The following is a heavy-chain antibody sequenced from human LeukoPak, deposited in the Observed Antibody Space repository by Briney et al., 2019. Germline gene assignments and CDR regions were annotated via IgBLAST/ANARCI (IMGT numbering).Heavy chain of an antibody. CDR2: FHNSGTS. D-gene: IGHD4-23*01. V-gene: IGHV4-59*01. CDR1: DDSISDYY. Sequence: SETLSLTCTVSDDSISDYYRGWIRQPPGKGLEWIGYFHNSGTSTYNPSLKSRVTISADTSKNQFSLKLNSLTTAGTAVYYCARVVRYGGSYYMDVWGKGTTVTVSS. J-gene: IGHJ6*03. CDR3: ARVVRYGGSYYMDV.